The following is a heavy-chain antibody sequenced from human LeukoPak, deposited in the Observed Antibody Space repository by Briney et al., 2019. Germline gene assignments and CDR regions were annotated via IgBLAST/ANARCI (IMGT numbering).Heavy chain of an antibody. J-gene: IGHJ4*02. D-gene: IGHD6-19*01. Sequence: SVKVSCKASGYTFTSYDINWVRQAPGQGLEWMGGIIPIFGTANYAQKFQGRVTITADESTSTAYMELSSLRSEDTAVYYCARARSSGWYYFDYWGQGTLVTVSS. CDR1: GYTFTSYD. CDR3: ARARSSGWYYFDY. V-gene: IGHV1-69*13. CDR2: IIPIFGTA.